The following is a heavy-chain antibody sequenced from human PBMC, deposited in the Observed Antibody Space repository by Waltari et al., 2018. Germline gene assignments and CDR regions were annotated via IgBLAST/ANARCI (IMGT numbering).Heavy chain of an antibody. V-gene: IGHV3-30-3*01. CDR2: ISYDGSNK. J-gene: IGHJ3*02. CDR3: ARDSLDAFDI. CDR1: GFTFSSYA. Sequence: QVQLVESGGGVVQPGRSLRLSCAASGFTFSSYAMHWVRQAPGKGLEWVAVISYDGSNKYYADSVKGRFTISRDNSKNTLYLQMNSLRAEDTAVYYCARDSLDAFDIWGQGTMVTVSS.